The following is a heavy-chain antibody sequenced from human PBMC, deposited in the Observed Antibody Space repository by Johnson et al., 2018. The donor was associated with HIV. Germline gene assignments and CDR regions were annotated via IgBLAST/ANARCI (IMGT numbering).Heavy chain of an antibody. CDR3: ARDQGARGSYFLFGVRYPFDI. J-gene: IGHJ3*02. Sequence: MQLVESGGGVVRPGGSLRLSCALSGFIVSGNFMTWVRQAPGKGLEWVSGISWNSGSIGYADSVKGRFTISRDNTKNTLYLQMNNLRAEDKAIYYCARDQGARGSYFLFGVRYPFDIWGLGTMVTVSS. CDR1: GFIVSGNF. D-gene: IGHD2/OR15-2a*01. CDR2: ISWNSGSI. V-gene: IGHV3-20*04.